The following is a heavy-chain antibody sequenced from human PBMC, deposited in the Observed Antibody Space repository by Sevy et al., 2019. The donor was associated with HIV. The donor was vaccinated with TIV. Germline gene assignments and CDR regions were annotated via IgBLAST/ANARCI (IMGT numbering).Heavy chain of an antibody. V-gene: IGHV3-43*01. CDR3: AREDAGNRSPHDH. CDR1: GFNFNDHS. D-gene: IGHD6-13*01. Sequence: GGSLRLSCAASGFNFNDHSMHWVRQRTGKGLEWVSLISWAGDITDYAESVKGRFTISRDNSIKSLYLQMSSLRTEDAALYYCAREDAGNRSPHDHWGQGTLVTVSS. CDR2: ISWAGDIT. J-gene: IGHJ4*02.